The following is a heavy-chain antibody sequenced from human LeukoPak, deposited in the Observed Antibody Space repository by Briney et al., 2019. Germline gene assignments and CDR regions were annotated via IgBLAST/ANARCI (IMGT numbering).Heavy chain of an antibody. V-gene: IGHV3-23*01. CDR1: GFTFSSYA. CDR2: ISGSDSST. D-gene: IGHD6-13*01. Sequence: PGGSLRLSCAASGFTFSSYAMSWVRQTPGKGLEWVSVISGSDSSTYYADSVRGRFTISRDNPENTLYLQMNSLRAEDTAVYYCAKSRSSNSWSALNYWGQGTLVTVSS. CDR3: AKSRSSNSWSALNY. J-gene: IGHJ4*02.